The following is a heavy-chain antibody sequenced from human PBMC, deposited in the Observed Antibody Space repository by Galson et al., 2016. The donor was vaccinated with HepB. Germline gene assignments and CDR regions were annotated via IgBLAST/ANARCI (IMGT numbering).Heavy chain of an antibody. CDR1: GFTFSRYG. J-gene: IGHJ4*02. Sequence: SLRLSCAVSGFTFSRYGMYWVRQAPAKGLEWVALISYDGSNKYYADYVKGRFTISRDNSKNTLYLQMNSLRAEDTAVYYCAKEGCYYDSSGCGFDYWGQGTLVTVSS. V-gene: IGHV3-30*18. D-gene: IGHD3-22*01. CDR2: ISYDGSNK. CDR3: AKEGCYYDSSGCGFDY.